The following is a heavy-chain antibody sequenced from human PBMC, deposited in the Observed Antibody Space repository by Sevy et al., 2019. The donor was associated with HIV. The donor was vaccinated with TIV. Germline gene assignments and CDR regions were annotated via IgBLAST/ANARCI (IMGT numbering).Heavy chain of an antibody. V-gene: IGHV1-2*02. J-gene: IGHJ6*02. Sequence: ASVKVSCKASGYTFTGYYMHWVRQAPGQGLEWMGWINPNSGGTNYAQKFQGRVTMTRDTSLSTAYMELSRLGSDETAGYYCARDPGYYDSSGYYSLGMDVWGQGTTVTVSS. D-gene: IGHD3-22*01. CDR2: INPNSGGT. CDR3: ARDPGYYDSSGYYSLGMDV. CDR1: GYTFTGYY.